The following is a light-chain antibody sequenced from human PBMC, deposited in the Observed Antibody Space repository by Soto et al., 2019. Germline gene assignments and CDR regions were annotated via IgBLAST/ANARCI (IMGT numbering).Light chain of an antibody. CDR1: ISDVGGYNY. CDR3: SSFTSSSTQV. J-gene: IGLJ3*02. Sequence: QSVLTQPSSLSGSPGQSITISCTGTISDVGGYNYVSWYQQYPGRAPKLMIYEVSNRPSGVSNRFSGSKSGNTASLTISGLQAEDEADYYCSSFTSSSTQVLGGGTKVTVL. V-gene: IGLV2-14*01. CDR2: EVS.